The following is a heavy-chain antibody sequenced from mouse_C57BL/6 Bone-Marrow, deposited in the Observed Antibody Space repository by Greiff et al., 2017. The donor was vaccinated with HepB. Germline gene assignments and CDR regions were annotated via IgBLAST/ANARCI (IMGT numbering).Heavy chain of an antibody. CDR3: AREGYSNGYYYAMDY. V-gene: IGHV1-55*01. J-gene: IGHJ4*01. CDR1: GYTFTSYW. Sequence: QVQLQQPGAELVKPGASVKMSCKASGYTFTSYWITWVKQRPGQGLEWIGDIYPGSGSTNYNEKFKRKATLTVDTSSSTAYMQLSSLTSEDSAVYYCAREGYSNGYYYAMDYWGQGTSVTVSS. D-gene: IGHD2-5*01. CDR2: IYPGSGST.